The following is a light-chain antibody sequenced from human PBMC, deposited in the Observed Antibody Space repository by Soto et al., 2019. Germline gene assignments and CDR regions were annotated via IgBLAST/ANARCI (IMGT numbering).Light chain of an antibody. CDR1: QSVSSTN. J-gene: IGKJ1*01. Sequence: EIVLTQSPGTLSLSPGERAALSCRASQSVSSTNLAWYQQKPGQAPRLLIYAASSRATGVPDRFSGSGSAADFTLTISRLEPEDSAVYYCQHYGSSRTFGQGTKVDIK. V-gene: IGKV3-20*01. CDR3: QHYGSSRT. CDR2: AAS.